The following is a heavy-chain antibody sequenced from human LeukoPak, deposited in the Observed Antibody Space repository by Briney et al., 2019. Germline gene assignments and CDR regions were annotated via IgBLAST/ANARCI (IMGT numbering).Heavy chain of an antibody. V-gene: IGHV4-59*08. CDR3: TRQWFGELFSVFDY. CDR1: HFISSYY. Sequence: SETLSLTCTVSHFISSYYWSWIRQPPGKGPEWIGYISYSGSTHYNPSLKSRLTISIDTSKNQFSLKLTSVTAADTAVYYCTRQWFGELFSVFDYWGQGSLVTVSS. J-gene: IGHJ4*02. CDR2: ISYSGST. D-gene: IGHD3-10*01.